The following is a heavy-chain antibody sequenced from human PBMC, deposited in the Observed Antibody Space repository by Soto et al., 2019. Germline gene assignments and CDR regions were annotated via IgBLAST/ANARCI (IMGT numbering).Heavy chain of an antibody. Sequence: QVQLEQSGPEVKKPGASVKVSCKNSGFTFTDFSMDWERQAPGQRLQWMGWSNTNNGHTQSSPTFADTVTMTTDPSKSTAHMELKGLRSDDTAVYYCARTDIWAYWGQGTLVTVSS. CDR3: ARTDIWAY. V-gene: IGHV1-18*01. D-gene: IGHD2-15*01. CDR1: GFTFTDFS. CDR2: SNTNNGHT. J-gene: IGHJ4*02.